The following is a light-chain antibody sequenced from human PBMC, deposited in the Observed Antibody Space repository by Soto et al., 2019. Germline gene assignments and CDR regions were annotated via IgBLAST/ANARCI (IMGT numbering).Light chain of an antibody. CDR2: DAS. V-gene: IGKV1-33*01. J-gene: IGKJ5*01. CDR1: QSISRW. Sequence: DIQMTQSPSTLSASVGDRVTITCRASQSISRWLAWYQQKPGKAPKLLIYDASNLETGVPSRFSGSGSGTDFTFTISSLQPEDIATYYCLQYDNLITFGQGTRWRL. CDR3: LQYDNLIT.